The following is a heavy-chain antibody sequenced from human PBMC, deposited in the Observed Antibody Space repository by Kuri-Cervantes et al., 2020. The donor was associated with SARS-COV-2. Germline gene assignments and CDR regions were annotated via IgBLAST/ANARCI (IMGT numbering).Heavy chain of an antibody. CDR3: AREFVPGDFDL. CDR1: GFTFSSYG. D-gene: IGHD3-10*01. Sequence: LSLTCAASGFTFSSYGMHWVRQAPGKGLEWVAVIWYGGSNKYYADSVKGRFTISRDNSKNTLYLQMNSLRAEDTAVYYCAREFVPGDFDLWGRGTLVTVSS. CDR2: IWYGGSNK. J-gene: IGHJ2*01. V-gene: IGHV3-33*08.